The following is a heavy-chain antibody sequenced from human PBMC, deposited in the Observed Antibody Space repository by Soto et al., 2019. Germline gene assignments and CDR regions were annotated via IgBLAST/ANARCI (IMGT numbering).Heavy chain of an antibody. CDR2: INWNGGST. D-gene: IGHD3-3*01. J-gene: IGHJ4*02. Sequence: EVQLVESGGGVVRPGGSLRLSCAASGFTFDDYGMSWVRQAPGKGLEWVSGINWNGGSTGYADSVKGRFTISRDNAKNSLYLQMNSLRAADTALYHCARDGRFLATGSFDYWGQGTLVTVSS. CDR1: GFTFDDYG. CDR3: ARDGRFLATGSFDY. V-gene: IGHV3-20*01.